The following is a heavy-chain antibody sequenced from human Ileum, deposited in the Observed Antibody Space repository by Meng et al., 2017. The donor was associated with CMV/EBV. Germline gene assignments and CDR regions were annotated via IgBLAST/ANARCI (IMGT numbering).Heavy chain of an antibody. CDR1: GFTFRSFE. CDR3: ARDGGVMVGATDFYFGMDV. V-gene: IGHV3-48*03. CDR2: ISSSGDTI. Sequence: GESLKISCAAPGFTFRSFEMNWVRQAPGKGLEWISYISSSGDTIYYADSVKGRFTVSRDNAKKSLYLQMESLRADDTAAYYCARDGGVMVGATDFYFGMDVWGQGTTVTVSS. J-gene: IGHJ6*01. D-gene: IGHD1-26*01.